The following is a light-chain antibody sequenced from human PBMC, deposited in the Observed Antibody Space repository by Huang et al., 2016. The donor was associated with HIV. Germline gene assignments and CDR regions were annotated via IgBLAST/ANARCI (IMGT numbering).Light chain of an antibody. CDR2: AAS. CDR1: QNIKRY. Sequence: DIQITQSPSSLSASVGDTVIITCRASQNIKRYLNWYQKEPRKAPKLLISAASNLQSGVPSTFSGSGSGTDFTLTINSLQPEDSATYYCQQSARTPRTFGQGTKLEI. CDR3: QQSARTPRT. V-gene: IGKV1-39*01. J-gene: IGKJ2*01.